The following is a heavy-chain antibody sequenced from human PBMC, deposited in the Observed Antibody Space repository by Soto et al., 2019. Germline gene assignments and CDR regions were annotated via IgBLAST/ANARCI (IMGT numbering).Heavy chain of an antibody. J-gene: IGHJ5*02. V-gene: IGHV5-10-1*01. CDR1: GYSFTSYW. D-gene: IGHD6-13*01. CDR2: IDPSDSYT. CDR3: ARRNSSSSAFGP. Sequence: PGESLKISCKGSGYSFTSYWISWVRQMPGKGLEWMGRIDPSDSYTNYSPSFQGHVTISADKSISTAYLQWSSLKASDTAMYSCARRNSSSSAFGPWGQGTLVTVS.